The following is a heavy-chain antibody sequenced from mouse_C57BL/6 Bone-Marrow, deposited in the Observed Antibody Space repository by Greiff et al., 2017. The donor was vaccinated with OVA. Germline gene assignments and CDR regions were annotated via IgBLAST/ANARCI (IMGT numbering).Heavy chain of an antibody. J-gene: IGHJ1*03. CDR3: ARSFLWYFDV. CDR1: GYTFTSYW. Sequence: QVQLQQPGAELVKPGASVKMSCKASGYTFTSYWITWVKQRPGQGLEWIGDIYPGSGSTNYNEKFKSKATLTVDTSSSTAYMQLSSLTSEDYAVYYCARSFLWYFDVWGTGTTVTVSS. CDR2: IYPGSGST. D-gene: IGHD1-2*01. V-gene: IGHV1-55*01.